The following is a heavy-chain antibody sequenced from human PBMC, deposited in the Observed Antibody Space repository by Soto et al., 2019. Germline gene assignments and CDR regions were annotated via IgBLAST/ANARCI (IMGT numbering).Heavy chain of an antibody. CDR1: GFSHSTSGVG. Sequence: QITLKESGPTLVKPTQTLTLTCTFSGFSHSTSGVGVAWIRQPPGKALEWLALIYWDDDKRYRPSLEGRLTITKDTFKTQVVLTMTNMDSVDTATYYCAYLPCSGGSCYWFSFSGMDVWGQGTTVTVSS. J-gene: IGHJ6*02. CDR2: IYWDDDK. V-gene: IGHV2-5*02. CDR3: AYLPCSGGSCYWFSFSGMDV. D-gene: IGHD2-15*01.